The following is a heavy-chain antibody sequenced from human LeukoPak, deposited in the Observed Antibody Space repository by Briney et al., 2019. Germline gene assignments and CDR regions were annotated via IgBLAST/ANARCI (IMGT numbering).Heavy chain of an antibody. CDR2: TNPNSGNT. CDR1: GYTFTSYD. CDR3: ARACDSSGYYLGY. V-gene: IGHV1-8*01. Sequence: WASVKVSCKASGYTFTSYDINWVRQATGQGLEWMGWTNPNSGNTGYAQKFQGRVTMTRNTSISTAYMELSSLRSEDTAVYYCARACDSSGYYLGYWGQGTLVTVSS. D-gene: IGHD3-22*01. J-gene: IGHJ4*02.